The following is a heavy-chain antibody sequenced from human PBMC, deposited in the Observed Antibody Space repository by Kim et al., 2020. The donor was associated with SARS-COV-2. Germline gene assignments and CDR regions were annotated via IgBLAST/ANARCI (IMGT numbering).Heavy chain of an antibody. D-gene: IGHD3-22*01. V-gene: IGHV4-30-4*01. CDR3: ARVMWREYDNSRGELNWLDP. CDR1: GQSISNGAYY. J-gene: IGHJ5*02. CDR2: IHNSGRT. Sequence: SETLSLTCSVSGQSISNGAYYWSWIRLPPGKGREGIGHIHNSGRTYYSPSLKSRLTISLDTPGNQFALKLGSVTAADTAMYFWARVMWREYDNSRGELNWLDPWGQGTLVTVSS.